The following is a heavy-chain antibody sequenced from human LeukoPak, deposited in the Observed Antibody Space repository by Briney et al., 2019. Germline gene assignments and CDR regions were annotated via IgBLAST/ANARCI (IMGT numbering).Heavy chain of an antibody. CDR1: GFTFSSYS. D-gene: IGHD5-12*01. Sequence: GGSLRLSCAASGFTFSSYSMNWVRQAPGKGLEWASSISSSSSYIYYADSVKGRFTISRDNAKNSLYLQMNSLRAEDTAVYYCARDPPGYSGYQPMDVWGKGTTVTVSS. V-gene: IGHV3-21*01. CDR2: ISSSSSYI. CDR3: ARDPPGYSGYQPMDV. J-gene: IGHJ6*03.